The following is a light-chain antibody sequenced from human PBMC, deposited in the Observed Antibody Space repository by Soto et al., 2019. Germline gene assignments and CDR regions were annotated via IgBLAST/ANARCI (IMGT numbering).Light chain of an antibody. J-gene: IGKJ1*01. CDR1: QSIRSR. V-gene: IGKV1-5*01. CDR2: DAS. Sequence: DIQLTQSPSTLSASVGDRVTITCRASQSIRSRLAWYQQKPGKAPNLLIYDASSLESGVPSRFSGSGSGTQFTLTISSLQPDDFATYYCQQYNSYSLWTFGQGTRVEIK. CDR3: QQYNSYSLWT.